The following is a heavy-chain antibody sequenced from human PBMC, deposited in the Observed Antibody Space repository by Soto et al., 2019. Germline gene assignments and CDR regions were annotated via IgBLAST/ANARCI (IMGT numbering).Heavy chain of an antibody. V-gene: IGHV3-23*01. Sequence: EVQLLESGGGLVQSGGSLRLSCAASGFIFKNYAMSWVRQAPGKGLEWISTISGSGGGTYYADSVKGRFLISRDNSENMLYLQMNSLTVEDTAVFYCVKGGVVWWFDPWGQGTLVTVSS. D-gene: IGHD2-21*01. CDR3: VKGGVVWWFDP. CDR1: GFIFKNYA. CDR2: ISGSGGGT. J-gene: IGHJ5*02.